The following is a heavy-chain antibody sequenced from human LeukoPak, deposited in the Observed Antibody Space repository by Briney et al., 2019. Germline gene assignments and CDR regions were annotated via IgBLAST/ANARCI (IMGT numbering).Heavy chain of an antibody. V-gene: IGHV3-23*01. D-gene: IGHD6-13*01. CDR3: AKKDSRTWYAY. CDR1: GFTFSSYA. Sequence: PGGSLRLSCAASGFTFSSYAMGWVRQAPGKGLEWVSTINDNGGSTYYADSVTGRFTIYRDNSKNTLYLQMNSLRAEDTAIYFCAKKDSRTWYAYWGQGTLVTVSS. CDR2: INDNGGST. J-gene: IGHJ4*02.